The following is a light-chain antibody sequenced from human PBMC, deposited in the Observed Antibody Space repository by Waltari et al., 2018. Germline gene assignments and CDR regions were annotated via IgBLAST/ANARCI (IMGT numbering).Light chain of an antibody. CDR2: GAS. V-gene: IGKV3-15*01. J-gene: IGKJ1*01. Sequence: EIVMTQSPATLSVSPGERATLPCRASQSVGSNVGWYQQKPGQAPRLLIYGASTRTTGVPARFSGSGSGTEFTLTISSLQSEDFAVYYCQQYNNWPQTFGQGTKVEIK. CDR3: QQYNNWPQT. CDR1: QSVGSN.